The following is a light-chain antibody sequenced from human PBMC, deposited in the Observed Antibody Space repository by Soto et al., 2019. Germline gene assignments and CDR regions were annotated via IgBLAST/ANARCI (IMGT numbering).Light chain of an antibody. CDR3: QVWDSSTDHRV. CDR2: YDS. V-gene: IGLV3-21*04. J-gene: IGLJ3*02. CDR1: NIGSTS. Sequence: SYELTQPPSMSVAPGQTARIPCGGDNIGSTSVHWYQQRPGQAPVQVIYYDSDRPSGIPERFSGSNSGNTATLTIRRVEAGDEADYFCQVWDSSTDHRVFGGGTQLTVL.